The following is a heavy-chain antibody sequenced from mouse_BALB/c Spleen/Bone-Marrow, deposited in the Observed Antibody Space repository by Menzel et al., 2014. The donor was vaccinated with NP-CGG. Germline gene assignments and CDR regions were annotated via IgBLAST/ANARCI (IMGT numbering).Heavy chain of an antibody. D-gene: IGHD2-4*01. CDR2: INSNGGST. Sequence: EVQGVESGGGLVQPGGSLKLSCAASGFIFSGYGMSWVRQTPDKRLELVATINSNGGSTYYSDSVKGRFTISRDNAKNTLYLQMSSLESEDTAMYYCARGYDYDSWFAYWGQGTLVTVSA. J-gene: IGHJ3*01. V-gene: IGHV5-6-3*01. CDR1: GFIFSGYG. CDR3: ARGYDYDSWFAY.